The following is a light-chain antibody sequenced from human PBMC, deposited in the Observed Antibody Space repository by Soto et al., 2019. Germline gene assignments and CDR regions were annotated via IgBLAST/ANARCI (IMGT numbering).Light chain of an antibody. V-gene: IGKV3D-15*01. J-gene: IGKJ4*01. CDR2: GAS. CDR3: QQYNDWPLT. CDR1: QSVVST. Sequence: MLLTQSPGTLALSAGERTTLSCRASQSVVSTYVAWYQQTPGQAPRLLIYGASSRAAGIPDGFSGTGSGTEFTLTISSLQSEDFALYYCQQYNDWPLTFGGGTKVDIK.